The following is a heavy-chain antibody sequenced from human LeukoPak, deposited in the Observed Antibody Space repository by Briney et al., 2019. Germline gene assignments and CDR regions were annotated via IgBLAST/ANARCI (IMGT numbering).Heavy chain of an antibody. Sequence: PSETLSLTCTVYGGSISSYYWSWIRQPAGKGLEWIGRIYASGGANYNPSLKSRVTMSVDTSKNQLSLKVSSVTAADTAVYYCAREFSSVASAGTDYWGQGTLVTVSS. CDR2: IYASGGA. V-gene: IGHV4-4*07. D-gene: IGHD6-13*01. J-gene: IGHJ4*02. CDR1: GGSISSYY. CDR3: AREFSSVASAGTDY.